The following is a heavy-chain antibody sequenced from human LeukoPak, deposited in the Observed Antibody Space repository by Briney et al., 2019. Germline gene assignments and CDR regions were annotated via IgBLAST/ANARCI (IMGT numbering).Heavy chain of an antibody. V-gene: IGHV3-23*01. J-gene: IGHJ5*02. D-gene: IGHD1-1*01. CDR1: GFTFSSYA. Sequence: GGSLRLSCAASGFTFSSYAMSWVRQAPGKGLEWVSAISGSGGSTYYAGSVKGRSTISRDNSKNTLYLQMNSLRAEDTAVYYCAKRYTVIWFDPWGQGTLVTVSS. CDR3: AKRYTVIWFDP. CDR2: ISGSGGST.